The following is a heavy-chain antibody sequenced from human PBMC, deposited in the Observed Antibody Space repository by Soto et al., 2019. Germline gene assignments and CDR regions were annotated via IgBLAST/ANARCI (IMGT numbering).Heavy chain of an antibody. CDR3: AREDRDRETGLVPAAIDGMDV. CDR1: GCTLSRYS. J-gene: IGHJ6*02. V-gene: IGHV1-69*08. Sequence: QVQLVQSGAEVKKPGSSVKVSCKASGCTLSRYSITWVRQAPGHGLEWIGRIIPIFGIASYAQKFQGRVTITADESTSTAYMELCSLRSDDTAVYYCAREDRDRETGLVPAAIDGMDVWGQGTTVTVSS. D-gene: IGHD2-2*01. CDR2: IIPIFGIA.